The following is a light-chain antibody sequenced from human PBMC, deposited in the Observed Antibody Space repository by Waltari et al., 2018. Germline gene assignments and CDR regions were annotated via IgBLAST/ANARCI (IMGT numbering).Light chain of an antibody. CDR3: QQYETYSGT. Sequence: DIQMTQSPSTLSASAGDRVTITCRASQNINSWLAWYQQKPGKAPQLLIHAASSLQRGVPSRFSGGGSGTEFTLTISNLQPDDFATYYCQQYETYSGTFGQGTKVEIK. CDR2: AAS. CDR1: QNINSW. J-gene: IGKJ1*01. V-gene: IGKV1-5*01.